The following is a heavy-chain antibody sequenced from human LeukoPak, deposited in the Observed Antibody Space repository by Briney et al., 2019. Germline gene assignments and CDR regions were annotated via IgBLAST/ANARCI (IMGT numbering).Heavy chain of an antibody. J-gene: IGHJ4*02. V-gene: IGHV4-34*01. D-gene: IGHD1-14*01. CDR1: GGSFSGYY. Sequence: PSETLSLTCAVYGGSFSGYYWSWIRQPPGKGLEWIGEINHSGSTNYNPSLKSRVTISVDTSKNQFSLKLSSVTAADTAVCYCASGPRSQGSEFDYWGQGTLVTVSS. CDR3: ASGPRSQGSEFDY. CDR2: INHSGST.